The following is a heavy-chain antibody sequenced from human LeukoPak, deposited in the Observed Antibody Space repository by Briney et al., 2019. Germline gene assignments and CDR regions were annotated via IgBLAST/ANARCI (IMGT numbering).Heavy chain of an antibody. J-gene: IGHJ5*02. CDR1: GGSMRTCY. D-gene: IGHD3-10*01. CDR3: ARVDYGSGSRWFDP. V-gene: IGHV4-4*07. CDR2: IDTGGTT. Sequence: SETLSLTCTVSGGSMRTCYWTWIRQPAEKGLEWIGRIDTGGTTSYNPSLKSRVTVSLDTSKTQFSLKLSSVTAADTAVYYCARVDYGSGSRWFDPWGQGTLVTVSS.